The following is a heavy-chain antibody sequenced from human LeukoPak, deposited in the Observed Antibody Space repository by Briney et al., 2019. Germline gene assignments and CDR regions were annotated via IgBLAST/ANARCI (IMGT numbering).Heavy chain of an antibody. D-gene: IGHD6-6*01. V-gene: IGHV4-59*01. CDR1: GVSISSYY. Sequence: KASETLSLTCTVSGVSISSYYWSWIRQPPGKGLEWIGYIYHSGSTNYNPSLQSRVTISVDTSKNQFSLNLNSVTAADTAVYYCARGGAARLHFQNWGQGTLVTVSS. CDR3: ARGGAARLHFQN. J-gene: IGHJ1*01. CDR2: IYHSGST.